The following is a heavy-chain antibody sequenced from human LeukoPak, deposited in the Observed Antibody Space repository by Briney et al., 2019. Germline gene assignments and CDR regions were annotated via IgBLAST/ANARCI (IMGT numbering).Heavy chain of an antibody. CDR2: IIPIFGTA. D-gene: IGHD3-10*01. V-gene: IGHV1-69*06. CDR3: ARDYRRDPRITMVRGVRGWFDP. CDR1: GGTFSSYA. J-gene: IGHJ5*02. Sequence: SVKVSCKASGGTFSSYAISWVRQAPGQGLEWMGGIIPIFGTANYAQKFQGRVTITADKSTSTAYMELSSLRSEDTAVYYCARDYRRDPRITMVRGVRGWFDPWGQGTLVTVSS.